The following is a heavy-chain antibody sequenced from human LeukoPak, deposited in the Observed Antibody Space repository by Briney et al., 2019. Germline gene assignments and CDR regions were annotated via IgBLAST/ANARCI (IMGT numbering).Heavy chain of an antibody. CDR3: AKPPYGRDVYNYFDY. J-gene: IGHJ4*02. CDR1: GFTSRIYA. V-gene: IGHV3-23*01. CDR2: ISGSGGST. Sequence: GGSLRLSCAGSGFTSRIYAMSWVRQAPGKGLESVSAISGSGGSTYYADSVKGRFTISRDNSKNTLYLQMNSLRVEDTAVYYCAKPPYGRDVYNYFDYWGQGTPVTVSS. D-gene: IGHD5-24*01.